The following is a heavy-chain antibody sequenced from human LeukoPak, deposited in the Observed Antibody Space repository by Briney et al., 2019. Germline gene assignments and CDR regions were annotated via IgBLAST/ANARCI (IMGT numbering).Heavy chain of an antibody. CDR2: IYPADSDT. Sequence: GKSPKISCKTSGYSFTNFWIGWVRQMPGKGLEWMGIIYPADSDTRYSPSFQGQVTISADKSIGTAYLQWSSLRASDTAMYYCARSVPNTSGGVGYWGQGTLVTVSS. D-gene: IGHD6-19*01. CDR3: ARSVPNTSGGVGY. CDR1: GYSFTNFW. V-gene: IGHV5-51*01. J-gene: IGHJ4*02.